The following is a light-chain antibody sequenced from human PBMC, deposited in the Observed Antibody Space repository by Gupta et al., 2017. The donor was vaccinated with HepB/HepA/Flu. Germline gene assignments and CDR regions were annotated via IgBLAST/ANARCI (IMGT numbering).Light chain of an antibody. CDR2: VAS. CDR1: ETLLHTDGYQF. V-gene: IGKV2-28*01. J-gene: IGKJ2*01. CDR3: MQALYTPFT. Sequence: IVMTQSPLSLAVTPGEPASISCRSSETLLHTDGYQFLNWFVQKPGQSPHLLIYVASSRASGVPDRFEGSGSGTDFTLHITRVEAEDVGIYCCMQALYTPFTFGQGTKLEI.